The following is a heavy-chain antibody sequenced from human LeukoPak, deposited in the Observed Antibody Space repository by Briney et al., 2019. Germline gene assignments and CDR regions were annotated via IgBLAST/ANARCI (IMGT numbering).Heavy chain of an antibody. J-gene: IGHJ4*02. CDR1: GFTFSSYW. D-gene: IGHD3-22*01. CDR2: IKQDGSEK. V-gene: IGHV3-7*02. CDR3: ARVDHYYDSSGYYGAFDY. Sequence: PGGSLRLSCAASGFTFSSYWMSWVRQAPGKGLEWVANIKQDGSEKYYVDSVKGRFTISRDNAKNSLYLQMNSLRAEDTAVYYRARVDHYYDSSGYYGAFDYWGQGTLVTVSS.